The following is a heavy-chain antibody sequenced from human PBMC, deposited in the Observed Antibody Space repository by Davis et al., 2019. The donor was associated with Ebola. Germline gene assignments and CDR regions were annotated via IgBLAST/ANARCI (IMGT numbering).Heavy chain of an antibody. CDR1: GGSISSGSYY. V-gene: IGHV4-61*05. J-gene: IGHJ5*02. Sequence: SETLSLTCTVSGGSISSGSYYWSWIRQPPGKGLEWIGEIYHSGSTNYNPSLKSRVTISVDKSKNQFSLKLSSVTAADTAVYYCARAGLLWFGELLFPNWFDPWGQGTLVTVSS. D-gene: IGHD3-10*01. CDR3: ARAGLLWFGELLFPNWFDP. CDR2: IYHSGST.